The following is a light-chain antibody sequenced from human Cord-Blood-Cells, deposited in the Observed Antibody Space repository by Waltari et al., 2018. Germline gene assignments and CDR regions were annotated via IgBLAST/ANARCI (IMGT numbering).Light chain of an antibody. V-gene: IGKV1-39*01. CDR1: QSISSY. CDR2: AAS. Sequence: DIQLTQSPSSLSASVGDRVTITCRASQSISSYLNWYPQKPGKAPKLLIYAASSLQSGVPSRFSGSGSGTDFTLTISSLQPEYFATYYCQQSYSTPGTFGQGTKVEIK. J-gene: IGKJ1*01. CDR3: QQSYSTPGT.